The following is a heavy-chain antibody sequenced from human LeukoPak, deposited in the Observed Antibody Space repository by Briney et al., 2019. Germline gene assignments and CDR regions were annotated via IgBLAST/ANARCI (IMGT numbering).Heavy chain of an antibody. D-gene: IGHD6-19*01. J-gene: IGHJ3*02. CDR1: GFTFSGYA. Sequence: GGSLRLSYAASGFTFSGYAMSWVRQAPGKGLEWVSAISGSGGITSYADSVKGRFTISRDNAKNSLYLQMNSLRAEDTALYYCAREMYSSGWLNAFDIWGQGTMVTVSS. CDR3: AREMYSSGWLNAFDI. V-gene: IGHV3-23*01. CDR2: ISGSGGIT.